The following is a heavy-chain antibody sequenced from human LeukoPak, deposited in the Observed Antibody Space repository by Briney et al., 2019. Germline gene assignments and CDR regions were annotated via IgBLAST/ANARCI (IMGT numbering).Heavy chain of an antibody. Sequence: SETLSLTCAVYGGSFSGYYWSWIRQPPGKGLEWIGEINHSGSTNYNPSLKSRVTISVDTSKNQFSLKLSSVTAADTAVYYCARGPPRGSGWLRRDYYFDYWGQGTLVTVSS. CDR2: INHSGST. CDR3: ARGPPRGSGWLRRDYYFDY. CDR1: GGSFSGYY. D-gene: IGHD6-19*01. V-gene: IGHV4-34*01. J-gene: IGHJ4*02.